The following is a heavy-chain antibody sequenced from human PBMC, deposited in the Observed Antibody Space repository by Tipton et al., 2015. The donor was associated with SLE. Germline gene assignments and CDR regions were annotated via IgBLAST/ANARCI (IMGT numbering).Heavy chain of an antibody. CDR1: GDSIRSGSDD. CDR2: IYSSGFS. J-gene: IGHJ4*02. V-gene: IGHV4-39*07. CDR3: GRDAAGETGGIDY. D-gene: IGHD7-27*01. Sequence: LRLSCTVSGDSIRSGSDDWAWIRQPPGKGLEWIGSIYSSGFSHFNPSLKSRLSISVDTSKNQVSLKLTSMTAADTAVYYCGRDAAGETGGIDYWGQGTLVTVSS.